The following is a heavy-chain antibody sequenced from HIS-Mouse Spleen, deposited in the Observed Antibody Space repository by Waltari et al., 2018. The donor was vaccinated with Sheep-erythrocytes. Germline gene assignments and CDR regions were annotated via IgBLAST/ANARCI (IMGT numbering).Heavy chain of an antibody. CDR3: AKQTLRRTYFDY. Sequence: EVQLLESGGGLVQPGGSLRLSCAASGFTFSSYAISWVRQAPGKGLEWVSAISGSGGSTYYADSVKGRFTISRDNSKNTLYLQMNSLRAEDTAVYYCAKQTLRRTYFDYWGQGTLVTVSS. D-gene: IGHD4-17*01. J-gene: IGHJ4*02. CDR2: ISGSGGST. CDR1: GFTFSSYA. V-gene: IGHV3-23*01.